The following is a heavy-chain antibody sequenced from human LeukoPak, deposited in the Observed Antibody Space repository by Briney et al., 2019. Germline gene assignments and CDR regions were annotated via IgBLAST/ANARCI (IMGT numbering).Heavy chain of an antibody. J-gene: IGHJ3*02. CDR1: GGTFSSYA. Sequence: ASVKVSCKASGGTFSSYAISWVRQAPGQGLEWMGEIIPIFGTANYAQKFQGRVSITTDESTSTAYMELSSLRSEDTAVYYCARFDSSGYYEPGAFDIWGQGTMVTVSS. CDR3: ARFDSSGYYEPGAFDI. CDR2: IIPIFGTA. V-gene: IGHV1-69*05. D-gene: IGHD3-22*01.